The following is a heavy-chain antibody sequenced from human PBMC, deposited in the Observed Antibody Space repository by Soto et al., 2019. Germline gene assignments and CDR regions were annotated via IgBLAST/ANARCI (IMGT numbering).Heavy chain of an antibody. CDR3: AKGSESYYLDPDY. Sequence: PGGSLRLSCAASGFSFSSYAMSWVRQAPGKGLEWVSGISGSGDITYYADSVKGRFTISRDNSKNTLFLQMNSLRAEDTAVYHCAKGSESYYLDPDYWGQGTLVTVSS. CDR1: GFSFSSYA. D-gene: IGHD1-26*01. CDR2: ISGSGDIT. V-gene: IGHV3-23*01. J-gene: IGHJ4*02.